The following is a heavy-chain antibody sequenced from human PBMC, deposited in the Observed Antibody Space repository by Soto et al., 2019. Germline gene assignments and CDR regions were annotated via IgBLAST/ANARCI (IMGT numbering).Heavy chain of an antibody. D-gene: IGHD2-2*01. J-gene: IGHJ5*02. V-gene: IGHV4-39*07. CDR1: GGSVRSSNYY. CDR3: ARRYCSSTSCLAGFDP. CDR2: IRYGGNT. Sequence: SETLSLTCTASGGSVRSSNYYWAWIRQPPGKGLEWIGSIRYGGNTYSNPSLKSRLTISVDTSKNQISLKLNSVTAADTAVYYCARRYCSSTSCLAGFDPWGRGTLVTVSS.